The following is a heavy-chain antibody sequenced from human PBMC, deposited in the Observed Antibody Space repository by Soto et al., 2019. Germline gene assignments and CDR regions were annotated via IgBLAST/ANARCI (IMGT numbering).Heavy chain of an antibody. J-gene: IGHJ4*02. CDR3: AKMVGATLVDY. CDR1: GASISSTSSGDW. D-gene: IGHD1-26*01. Sequence: VQLQESGPGLVKPSGTLSLTCTVSGASISSTSSGDWWSWVRQPPGKGLEWIGEIHHSGSTNYNPSLKSRVTMSVDKPKNQFSLRLSSVTAADTAVYYCAKMVGATLVDYWGQGTLVTVSS. CDR2: IHHSGST. V-gene: IGHV4-4*02.